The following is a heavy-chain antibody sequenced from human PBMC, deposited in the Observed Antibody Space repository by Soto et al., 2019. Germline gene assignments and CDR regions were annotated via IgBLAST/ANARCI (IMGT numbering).Heavy chain of an antibody. CDR2: IYYSGST. V-gene: IGHV4-31*03. CDR1: GGSISSGGYY. CDR3: ARDRGSSSTYYYYGMDV. J-gene: IGHJ6*02. Sequence: QVQLQESGPGLVKPSQTLSLTCTVSGGSISSGGYYWSWIRQHPGKGLEWIGYIYYSGSTYYNPSLKRRVTISVDTSKNQFALKLSSVTAADTAVYYCARDRGSSSTYYYYGMDVWGQGTTVTVSS. D-gene: IGHD6-6*01.